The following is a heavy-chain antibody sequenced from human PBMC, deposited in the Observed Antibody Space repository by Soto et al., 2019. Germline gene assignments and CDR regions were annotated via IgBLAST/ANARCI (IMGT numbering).Heavy chain of an antibody. Sequence: GGSLRLSCAASGFTFSSYGMHWVRQAPGKGLEWVAVISYDGSNKYYADSVKGRFTISRDNSKNTLYLQMNSLRAEDTAVYYCARDRLRYPLYGMDVWGQGTTVTVSS. D-gene: IGHD3-9*01. CDR3: ARDRLRYPLYGMDV. CDR1: GFTFSSYG. V-gene: IGHV3-30*03. J-gene: IGHJ6*02. CDR2: ISYDGSNK.